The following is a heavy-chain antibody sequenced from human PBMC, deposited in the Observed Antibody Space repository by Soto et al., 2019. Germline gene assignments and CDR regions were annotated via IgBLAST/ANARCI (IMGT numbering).Heavy chain of an antibody. V-gene: IGHV5-51*01. J-gene: IGHJ6*03. CDR3: ARRAKEYCSSTSCYEDYYYYYYMDV. CDR2: IYPGDSDT. CDR1: GYSFTSYW. Sequence: GESLKISCKGSGYSFTSYWIGWVRQMPGKGLEWMGIIYPGDSDTRYSPSFQGQVTISADKSISTAYLQWSSLKASDTAMYYCARRAKEYCSSTSCYEDYYYYYYMDVWGNGTTVTVSS. D-gene: IGHD2-2*01.